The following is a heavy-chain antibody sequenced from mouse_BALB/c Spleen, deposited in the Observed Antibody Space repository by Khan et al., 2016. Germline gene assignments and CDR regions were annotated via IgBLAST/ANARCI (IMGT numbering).Heavy chain of an antibody. V-gene: IGHV2-9*02. CDR1: GSSLTSYG. Sequence: QVQLQEPGPGLVAPSQSLSITCTVSGSSLTSYGVHWVRQPPGKGLEWLGVIWAGGSTNYNSTPMSRLSLSIDNSKSQVFLKINSLQTDVTAMDCCASSGGALDYWGQGTSVTVAS. CDR2: IWAGGST. J-gene: IGHJ4*01. CDR3: ASSGGALDY.